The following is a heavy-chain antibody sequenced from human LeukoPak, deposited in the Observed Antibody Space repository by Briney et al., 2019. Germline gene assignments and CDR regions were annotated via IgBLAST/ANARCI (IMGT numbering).Heavy chain of an antibody. CDR3: ARGLSGYYNSSGQAF. Sequence: GGSLRLSCAASGFTFSSYSMNWVRQAPGKGLEWVSSISNSGSSIYYADSVKGRFTISRDNAKNSLYLQMNSLRAEDTAVYYCARGLSGYYNSSGQAFWGQGTLVTVSS. CDR1: GFTFSSYS. V-gene: IGHV3-21*01. J-gene: IGHJ4*02. D-gene: IGHD3-22*01. CDR2: ISNSGSSI.